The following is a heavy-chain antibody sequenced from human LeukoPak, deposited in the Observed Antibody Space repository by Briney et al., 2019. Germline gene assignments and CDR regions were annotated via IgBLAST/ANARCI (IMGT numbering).Heavy chain of an antibody. CDR1: GFTFGSYA. CDR2: ISDTGATT. Sequence: GGSLRLSCAGSGFTFGSYAMSWVRQAPGKGLEWVSAISDTGATTYDADSVKGRFTISRDNSRSTLYLQMNSLRAEDTALYYCAKDTSIGRYCTNGVCSPFDYWGQGTQVTVSS. D-gene: IGHD2-8*01. J-gene: IGHJ4*02. CDR3: AKDTSIGRYCTNGVCSPFDY. V-gene: IGHV3-23*01.